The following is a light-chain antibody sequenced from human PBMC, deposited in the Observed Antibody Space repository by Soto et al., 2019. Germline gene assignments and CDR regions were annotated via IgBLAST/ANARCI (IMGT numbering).Light chain of an antibody. CDR3: QQTNSFPLT. J-gene: IGKJ4*01. V-gene: IGKV1-12*01. CDR2: AAS. Sequence: DIQMTQSPSSVSASVGDRVTITCRASQGISSRLAWYQQKPGKAPNLLIYAASSLQSGVPSRFSGSGSETDFTLTIGSLQPEDFATYYCQQTNSFPLTFGGGTKVEIK. CDR1: QGISSR.